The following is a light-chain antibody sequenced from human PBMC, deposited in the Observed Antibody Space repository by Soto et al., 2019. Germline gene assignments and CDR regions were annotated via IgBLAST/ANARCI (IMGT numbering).Light chain of an antibody. V-gene: IGKV1-27*01. CDR3: QKYNSAPHT. CDR2: AAS. Sequence: DIQMTQSPSSLSASVGDRVTITCRASQGISNYLAWYQQKPGKVPKLLIYAASTLQSGVPSRFSGSGSGTDXXXTXXSLQPEDVATYYCQKYNSAPHTFGQGTKLEIK. CDR1: QGISNY. J-gene: IGKJ2*01.